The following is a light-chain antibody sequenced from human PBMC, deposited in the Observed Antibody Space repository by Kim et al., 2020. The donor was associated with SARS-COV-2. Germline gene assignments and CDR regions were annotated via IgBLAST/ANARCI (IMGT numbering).Light chain of an antibody. CDR1: PSVDSYY. J-gene: IGKJ2*01. CDR2: VAS. CDR3: QQYGSSPYT. V-gene: IGKV3-20*01. Sequence: LCPGERATPSSRAIPSVDSYYVASFQQKPGQAPRLLIYVASSRATGIPDRFRGSGSGTDFTLTISRLEPEDFAVYYCQQYGSSPYTFGQGTKLEI.